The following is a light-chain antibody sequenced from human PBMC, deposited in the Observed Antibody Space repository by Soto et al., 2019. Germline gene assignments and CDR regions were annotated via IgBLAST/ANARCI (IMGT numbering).Light chain of an antibody. J-gene: IGLJ2*01. CDR2: EVS. CDR3: SSYTTSSTPVV. CDR1: SSDVGGYNY. Sequence: QSALTQPASVSGSPGQSITISCTGTSSDVGGYNYVSWYQQHPGKGPKLMIYEVSNRPSGVSNRFSGSKSGNTASLTISGLQAEDEADYYCSSYTTSSTPVVFGGGTKRTVL. V-gene: IGLV2-14*01.